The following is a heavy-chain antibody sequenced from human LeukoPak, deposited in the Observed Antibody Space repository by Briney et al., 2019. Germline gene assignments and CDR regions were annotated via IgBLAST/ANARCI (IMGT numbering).Heavy chain of an antibody. D-gene: IGHD2-15*01. CDR3: AKGLQVAEPPDY. CDR1: GFTFSSYS. V-gene: IGHV3-21*01. J-gene: IGHJ4*02. CDR2: ISSGSSYI. Sequence: GGFLRLSCAASGFTFSSYSMNWVRQAPGKGLEWVSSISSGSSYIYYADSVKGRFTISRDNSKNTLYLQMSSLRGEDTAVYYCAKGLQVAEPPDYWGQGILVTVSS.